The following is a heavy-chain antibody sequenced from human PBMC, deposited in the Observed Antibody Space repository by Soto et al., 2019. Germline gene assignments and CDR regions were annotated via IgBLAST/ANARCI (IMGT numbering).Heavy chain of an antibody. Sequence: SETLSLTCAVYGGSFSGYYWSWIRQPPGKGLEWIGEINHSGSTNCNPSLKSRVTISVDTSKNQFSLKLSSVTAADTAVYYCARAVVVAATPLVPGGMDVWGQGTTVTVSS. J-gene: IGHJ6*02. CDR2: INHSGST. V-gene: IGHV4-34*01. D-gene: IGHD2-15*01. CDR3: ARAVVVAATPLVPGGMDV. CDR1: GGSFSGYY.